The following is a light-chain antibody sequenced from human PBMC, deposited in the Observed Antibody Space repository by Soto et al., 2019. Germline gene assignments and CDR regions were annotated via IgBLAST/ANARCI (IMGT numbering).Light chain of an antibody. CDR3: QAWDDTTGVV. Sequence: SYELTQPPSVSVSPGQTVSIPCSGDQLGDRYACWYQQKAGQSPVLVIYLDTKRPSGIPERFSGSNSGNTATLTISGTQAMDEADYYCQAWDDTTGVVFGGGTKLTVL. CDR1: QLGDRY. V-gene: IGLV3-1*01. CDR2: LDT. J-gene: IGLJ2*01.